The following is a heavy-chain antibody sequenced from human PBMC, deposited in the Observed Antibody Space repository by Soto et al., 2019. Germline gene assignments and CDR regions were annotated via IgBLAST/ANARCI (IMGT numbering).Heavy chain of an antibody. CDR2: TIPIVDRA. D-gene: IGHD6-19*01. CDR3: ARAVAGTSLLDS. V-gene: IGHV1-69*08. Sequence: QVQLVQSGAEVKKPGSSVKISCQASGGTFSTSTISWVRQAPGQGLEWMGRTIPIVDRAIYAQNFKGRVTMTADKSTNTVYMEMFSLRSDDTAVYYCARAVAGTSLLDSWGQGTLVTVSS. J-gene: IGHJ4*02. CDR1: GGTFSTST.